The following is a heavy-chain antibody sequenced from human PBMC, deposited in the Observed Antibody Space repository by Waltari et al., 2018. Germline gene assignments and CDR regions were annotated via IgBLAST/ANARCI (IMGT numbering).Heavy chain of an antibody. Sequence: QVQLQESGPGLVKPSETLSLTCTVSGGSISSYYWSWIRQPPGKGLEWIGYIYYSGSTNYNPALKSRGTRSVDTSKNQFSLRLSSVTAADTAVYYCARGDLIRDDFWSGYYNYFDYWGQGTLVTVSS. CDR3: ARGDLIRDDFWSGYYNYFDY. CDR2: IYYSGST. CDR1: GGSISSYY. J-gene: IGHJ4*02. V-gene: IGHV4-59*01. D-gene: IGHD3-3*01.